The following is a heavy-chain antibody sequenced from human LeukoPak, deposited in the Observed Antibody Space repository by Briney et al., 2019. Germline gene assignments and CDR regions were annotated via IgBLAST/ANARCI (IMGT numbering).Heavy chain of an antibody. J-gene: IGHJ4*02. V-gene: IGHV3-33*01. Sequence: GGPLRLTCTAHGFTLSSNGVDWVRQATGKEKEWVALVWHDGSNKYYADSVKGRFTISRDNSKNTVYLQMNSLRAEDTAVYYCARELFGSGSCPDYWGQGTLVTVSS. CDR3: ARELFGSGSCPDY. CDR1: GFTLSSNG. CDR2: VWHDGSNK. D-gene: IGHD3-10*01.